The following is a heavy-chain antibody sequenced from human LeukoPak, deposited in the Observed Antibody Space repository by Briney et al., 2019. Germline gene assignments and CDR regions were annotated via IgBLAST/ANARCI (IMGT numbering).Heavy chain of an antibody. D-gene: IGHD4-23*01. J-gene: IGHJ4*02. Sequence: GGSLRLSCAASGLTFSSAWMTWVRQAPGKGLEWVGRIKTKADGGTTDYAAPVKDRFTISRDDSKNTLYLQMNSQKTEDTAVYFCTTTLRWESGIGYWGQGTLVTVSS. CDR3: TTTLRWESGIGY. CDR2: IKTKADGGTT. V-gene: IGHV3-15*01. CDR1: GLTFSSAW.